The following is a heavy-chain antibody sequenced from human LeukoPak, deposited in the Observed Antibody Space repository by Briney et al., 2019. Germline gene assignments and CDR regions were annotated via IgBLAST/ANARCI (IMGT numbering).Heavy chain of an antibody. Sequence: GGSLKLSCTASGFTFSGSPMNWVRQAPGKGLEWVSYTSSSGTTIYYADSVKGRFTISRDNAENSLYLQMNSLRAEDTAVYYCARASYSSGYYNLDYWGQGTLVTVSS. J-gene: IGHJ4*02. D-gene: IGHD3-22*01. V-gene: IGHV3-48*03. CDR1: GFTFSGSP. CDR3: ARASYSSGYYNLDY. CDR2: TSSSGTTI.